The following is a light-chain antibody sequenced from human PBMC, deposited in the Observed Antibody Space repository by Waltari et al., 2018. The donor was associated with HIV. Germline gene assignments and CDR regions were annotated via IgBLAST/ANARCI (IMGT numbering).Light chain of an antibody. Sequence: VLTQSPGNLSLSPGGRATLSCRASQSVRSNFLAWYQQKRGQAPRPLIYGASTRATGIPDRFSGSGSGTDFTLTISRLEPKDFAVYFCQQYATSPVTFGHGTKVDIK. J-gene: IGKJ1*01. CDR3: QQYATSPVT. CDR2: GAS. CDR1: QSVRSNF. V-gene: IGKV3-20*01.